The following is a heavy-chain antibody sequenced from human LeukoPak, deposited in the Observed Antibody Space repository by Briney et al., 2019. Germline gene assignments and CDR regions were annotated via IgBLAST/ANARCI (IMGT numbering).Heavy chain of an antibody. J-gene: IGHJ5*01. CDR1: GFTFNNYA. CDR3: AKEPREYCSSTSCPNWFDS. V-gene: IGHV3-23*01. CDR2: ISASGGTT. D-gene: IGHD2-2*01. Sequence: GGSLRLSCAASGFTFNNYATSWVRQAPGKGLEWVSAISASGGTTYYADSVKGRFTISRDNSENTLFLQMNSLRAEDTAVYYCAKEPREYCSSTSCPNWFDSWGQGTLVTVSS.